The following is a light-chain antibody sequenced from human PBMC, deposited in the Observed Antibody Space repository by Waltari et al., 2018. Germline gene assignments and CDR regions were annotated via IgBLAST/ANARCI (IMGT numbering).Light chain of an antibody. CDR1: SADVGGYNY. CDR2: AVS. J-gene: IGLJ1*01. CDR3: SSKTSASGV. V-gene: IGLV2-14*01. Sequence: QSALTQPASVSGSPGQSIPISCPGTSADVGGYNYCTWYQQSPGQAPTLMIYAVSFRPSGISNRFSGSKSGNTATLTISGLQAEDEADYYCSSKTSASGVFGTGTTVTVL.